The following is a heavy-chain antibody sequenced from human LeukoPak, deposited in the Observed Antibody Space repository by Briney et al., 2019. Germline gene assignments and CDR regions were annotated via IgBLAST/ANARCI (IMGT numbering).Heavy chain of an antibody. Sequence: ASVKVSCKASGYTFTSYDINWVRQATGQGLEWMGWMNPSSGNTGYAQKFQGRVTMTRNTSISTAYMELSSLRSEDTAVYYCARVDNWNSLDAFDIWGQGTMVTVSS. CDR1: GYTFTSYD. D-gene: IGHD1-7*01. CDR2: MNPSSGNT. V-gene: IGHV1-8*01. J-gene: IGHJ3*02. CDR3: ARVDNWNSLDAFDI.